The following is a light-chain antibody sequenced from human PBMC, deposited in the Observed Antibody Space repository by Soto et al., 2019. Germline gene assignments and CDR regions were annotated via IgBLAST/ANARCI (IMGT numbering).Light chain of an antibody. Sequence: DIQMTQSPSTLSASVGDRVTITCRASQSISTWLSWYQQKPGKAPKVLIYGASTRATGIPARFSGSGSGTEFTLTISSLQSEDFAIYYCQQYNDWPRFGPGTKVDIK. CDR3: QQYNDWPR. V-gene: IGKV1-5*01. CDR1: QSISTW. CDR2: GAS. J-gene: IGKJ3*01.